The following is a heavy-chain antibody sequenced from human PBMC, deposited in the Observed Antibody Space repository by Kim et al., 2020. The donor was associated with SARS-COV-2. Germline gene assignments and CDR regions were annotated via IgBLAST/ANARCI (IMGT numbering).Heavy chain of an antibody. J-gene: IGHJ4*02. CDR3: ARDGGDEDSSGPNLDY. Sequence: SVKVSCKASGGTFSSYAISWVRQAPGQGLEWMGGIIPIFGTANYAQKFQGRVTITADESTSTAYMELSSLRSEDTAVYYCARDGGDEDSSGPNLDYWGQGTLVTVSS. CDR1: GGTFSSYA. V-gene: IGHV1-69*13. D-gene: IGHD3-22*01. CDR2: IIPIFGTA.